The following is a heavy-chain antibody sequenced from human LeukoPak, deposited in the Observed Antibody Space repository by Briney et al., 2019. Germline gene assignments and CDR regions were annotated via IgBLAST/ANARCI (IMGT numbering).Heavy chain of an antibody. V-gene: IGHV4-4*02. J-gene: IGHJ2*01. Sequence: SGTLSLTCAVSGVPIASHSWWSWVRQPPGKGLEWIGEIYHSGGANYKPSLKSRVTMSVDTSNNHFSLKLTSVTAADTAVYYCARAAGYFDLWGRGTLVTVSS. CDR2: IYHSGGA. CDR3: ARAAGYFDL. CDR1: GVPIASHSW.